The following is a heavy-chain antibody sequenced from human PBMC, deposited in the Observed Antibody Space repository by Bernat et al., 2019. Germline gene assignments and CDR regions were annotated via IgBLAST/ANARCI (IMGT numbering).Heavy chain of an antibody. D-gene: IGHD3-10*01. V-gene: IGHV1-2*04. CDR2: INPNSGGT. Sequence: QVQLVQSGAEVKKPGASVKVSCKASGYTFTGYYMHWVRQAPGQGLEWMGWINPNSGGTNYAQKFQGWVTMTRDTSISTAYMELSRLRSDDTAVYYCAIPRDYGSGIYGMDVWGQGTTVTVSS. CDR3: AIPRDYGSGIYGMDV. J-gene: IGHJ6*01. CDR1: GYTFTGYY.